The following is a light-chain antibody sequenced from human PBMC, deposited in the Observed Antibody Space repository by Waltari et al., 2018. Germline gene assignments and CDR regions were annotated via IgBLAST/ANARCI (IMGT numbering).Light chain of an antibody. V-gene: IGKV2-28*01. CDR1: QSLLSRNGYNY. CDR2: LGS. CDR3: MQTVQAPT. Sequence: IVMTQSPLSLPVSTGEPASISCRSSQSLLSRNGYNYLDWDLQKPGQSPQLLIYLGSNRASGVPDRISGSGSGTDFTLKISRVEAEDVGVYYCMQTVQAPTFGQGTRLEIK. J-gene: IGKJ5*01.